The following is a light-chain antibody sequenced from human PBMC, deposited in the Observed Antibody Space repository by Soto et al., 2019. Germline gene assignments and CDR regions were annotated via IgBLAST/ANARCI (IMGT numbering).Light chain of an antibody. CDR2: GAS. J-gene: IGKJ1*01. V-gene: IGKV3-15*01. Sequence: EIVMTQSPATLSVSPGERATLSCRASQRVSSNLSWYQQKPGQAHRLLIYGASTRDTSIPARFSGSGSGTEFTLTISSLQSEDVAVYYCQDDNNLPRTCGQGTKVEIK. CDR3: QDDNNLPRT. CDR1: QRVSSN.